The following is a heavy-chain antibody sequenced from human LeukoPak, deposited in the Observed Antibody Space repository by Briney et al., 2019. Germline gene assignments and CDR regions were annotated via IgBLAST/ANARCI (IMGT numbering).Heavy chain of an antibody. V-gene: IGHV3-30*18. CDR2: ISYDGSNK. D-gene: IGHD3-10*02. CDR1: GFTFSSYG. Sequence: PGRSLRLSCAASGFTFSSYGMYWVRQAPGKGLEWVAVISYDGSNKYYADSVKGRFTISRDNSKNTLYLQMNSLRAEDTAVYYCAKDYAYYYVDYYYGMDVWGKGTTVTVSS. CDR3: AKDYAYYYVDYYYGMDV. J-gene: IGHJ6*04.